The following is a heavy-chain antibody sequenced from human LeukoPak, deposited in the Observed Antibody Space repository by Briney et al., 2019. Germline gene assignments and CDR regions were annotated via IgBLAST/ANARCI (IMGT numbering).Heavy chain of an antibody. J-gene: IGHJ5*02. Sequence: GASVTVSCTASGYTFTGYYMHWVRQAPGQGLEWMGWINPSSGGTSYAKKFQGRVTMTRDTSISTAYMELSRLRSDDTAVYYCARDSTAVLYFSWIQPNWFDPWGQGTLVTVSS. CDR3: ARDSTAVLYFSWIQPNWFDP. D-gene: IGHD5-18*01. V-gene: IGHV1-2*02. CDR1: GYTFTGYY. CDR2: INPSSGGT.